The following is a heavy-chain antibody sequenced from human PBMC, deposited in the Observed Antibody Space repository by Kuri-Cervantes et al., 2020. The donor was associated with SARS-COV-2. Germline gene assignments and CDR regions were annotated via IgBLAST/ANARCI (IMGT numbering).Heavy chain of an antibody. CDR3: ARDTGTYCRXISCYGYXXXYGMDV. V-gene: IGHV4-61*01. Sequence: SETLSLTCTXSGXXXRSGSXXRSWIRQPPGXGLEWIGYIXCSGNTNYNPYLKSRVTISVDTSKNQFSLRLCSVTAADTAVYYCARDTGTYCRXISCYGYXXXYGMDVWGQGTTVTVSS. J-gene: IGHJ6*02. CDR1: GXXXRSGSXX. CDR2: IXCSGNT. D-gene: IGHD2-2*01.